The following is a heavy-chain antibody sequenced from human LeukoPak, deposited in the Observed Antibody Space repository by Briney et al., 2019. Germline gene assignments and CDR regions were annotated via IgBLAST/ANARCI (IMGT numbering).Heavy chain of an antibody. V-gene: IGHV4-39*01. Sequence: SETLSLTCTVSGGSISSSSYYWGWIRQPPGKGLEWIGSIYYSGSTYYNPSLKSRVTISVDTSKNQFSLKLSSVTAADTAVYYCERHQRWELGFVYWGQGTLVTVSS. CDR1: GGSISSSSYY. J-gene: IGHJ4*02. CDR3: ERHQRWELGFVY. CDR2: IYYSGST. D-gene: IGHD1-26*01.